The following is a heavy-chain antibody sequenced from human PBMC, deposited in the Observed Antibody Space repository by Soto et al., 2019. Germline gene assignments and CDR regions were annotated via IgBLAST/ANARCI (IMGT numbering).Heavy chain of an antibody. CDR2: IKQDGSEK. J-gene: IGHJ4*02. Sequence: GESLKISCAASGFTFSSDWMSWVRQAPGKGLEWVANIKQDGSEKYYVDSVKGRFTISRDNAKNSLYLQMNSLRAEDTAVYYCARDLNDYDFWSGYSDYWGQGTLVTVSS. CDR3: ARDLNDYDFWSGYSDY. V-gene: IGHV3-7*01. CDR1: GFTFSSDW. D-gene: IGHD3-3*01.